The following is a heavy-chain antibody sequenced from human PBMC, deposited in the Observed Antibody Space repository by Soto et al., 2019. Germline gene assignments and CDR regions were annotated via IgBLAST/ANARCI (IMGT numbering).Heavy chain of an antibody. V-gene: IGHV5-51*01. D-gene: IGHD2-2*02. CDR3: GELGFPGAIYFDS. CDR2: IHPLDSET. Sequence: GESLKISCKVSGYNFTAFWLGLVRQMPGKGLEWIANIHPLDSETNYGPSFQGQVTIIADKSSTTAFLHWSKLKASATAIYFCGELGFPGAIYFDSWGQGSLVTVSS. J-gene: IGHJ4*02. CDR1: GYNFTAFW.